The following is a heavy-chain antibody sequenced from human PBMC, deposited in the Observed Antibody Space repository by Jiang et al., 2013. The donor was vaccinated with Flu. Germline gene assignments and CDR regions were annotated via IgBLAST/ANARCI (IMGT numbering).Heavy chain of an antibody. CDR2: INPYSGDT. V-gene: IGHV1-2*06. CDR3: ARVPWDAVSQPGVDF. Sequence: SGAEVKRPGATVKVSCQASGYTFTGFFIHWVRQAPGQGLEWLGRINPYSGDTNSAVKFQGRVTMTRDTSISTAYMELTRLTSHDTAVYYCARVPWDAVSQPGVDFWGQGTLVAVSS. CDR1: GYTFTGFF. J-gene: IGHJ4*02. D-gene: IGHD5/OR15-5a*01.